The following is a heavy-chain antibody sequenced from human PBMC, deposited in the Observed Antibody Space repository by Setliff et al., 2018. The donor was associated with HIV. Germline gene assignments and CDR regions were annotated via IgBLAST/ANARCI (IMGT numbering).Heavy chain of an antibody. Sequence: SETLSLTCTVSGGSISNYYWSWIRQPPGKGLEWIGYIYYSGSTNYNPSLKSRVTILVDTSKNRFSLNLTSVTATDAAVYYCARGLVGSRTSLTFDYWGQGALVTVSS. CDR1: GGSISNYY. CDR3: ARGLVGSRTSLTFDY. D-gene: IGHD2-2*01. CDR2: IYYSGST. V-gene: IGHV4-59*08. J-gene: IGHJ4*02.